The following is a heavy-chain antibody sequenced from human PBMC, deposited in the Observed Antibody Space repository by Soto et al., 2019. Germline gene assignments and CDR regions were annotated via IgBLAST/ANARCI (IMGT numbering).Heavy chain of an antibody. CDR2: IYYSGST. J-gene: IGHJ5*02. D-gene: IGHD3-22*01. Sequence: SETLSLTCTVSGGSISSGDYYWSWIRQPPGKGREWIGYIYYSGSTYYNPSLKSRVTISVDTAKNQFSLKLSSVTAADTAVYYCARDFRNYDSSGLINWFDPWGQGTLVTVS. CDR3: ARDFRNYDSSGLINWFDP. CDR1: GGSISSGDYY. V-gene: IGHV4-30-4*01.